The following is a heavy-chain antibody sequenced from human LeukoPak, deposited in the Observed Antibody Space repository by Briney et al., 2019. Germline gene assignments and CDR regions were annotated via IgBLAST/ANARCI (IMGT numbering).Heavy chain of an antibody. CDR1: GGTFSSYA. D-gene: IGHD2-15*01. Sequence: SVKVSCKASGGTFSSYAISWVRQAPGQGLEWMGGIIPIFGTANYAQKFQGRVTITADKSTGTAYMELSSLRSEDTAVYYCARGLSRVVVVVAATAYYYYGMDVWGKGTTVTVSS. CDR3: ARGLSRVVVVVAATAYYYYGMDV. CDR2: IIPIFGTA. J-gene: IGHJ6*04. V-gene: IGHV1-69*06.